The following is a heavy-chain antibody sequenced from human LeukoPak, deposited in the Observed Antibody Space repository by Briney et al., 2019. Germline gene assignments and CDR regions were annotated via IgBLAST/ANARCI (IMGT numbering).Heavy chain of an antibody. D-gene: IGHD5-18*01. J-gene: IGHJ4*02. Sequence: GASVKVSCKASGYTFTSYDINWVRQATGQGLEWMGWMNPNSGNTGYAQKFQGRVTTTRNTSISTAYMELSSLRSEDTAVYYCARYSYGYWGTDYWGQGTLVTVSS. CDR3: ARYSYGYWGTDY. CDR1: GYTFTSYD. V-gene: IGHV1-8*01. CDR2: MNPNSGNT.